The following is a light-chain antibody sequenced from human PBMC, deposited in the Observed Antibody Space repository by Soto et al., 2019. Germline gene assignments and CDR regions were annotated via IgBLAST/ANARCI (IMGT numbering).Light chain of an antibody. CDR3: QQYGGSPFT. J-gene: IGKJ3*01. Sequence: EIVLTQSPGTLSLSPGERATLSCRASQSVSVNSLAWYQQKGGQAPRLLIYAASTRATGVPDRFSGTGSGTDFALTISSLETDDSAMYYCQQYGGSPFTFGPGTKVDIK. CDR2: AAS. V-gene: IGKV3-20*01. CDR1: QSVSVNS.